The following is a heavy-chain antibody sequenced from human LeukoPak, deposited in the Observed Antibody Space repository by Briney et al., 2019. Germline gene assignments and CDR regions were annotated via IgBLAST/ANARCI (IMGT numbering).Heavy chain of an antibody. CDR2: ISSDSDTV. Sequence: GGSLRLSCAASGFTFNYYSMNWVRQAPGKGLEWVSYISSDSDTVFYADSVMGRFTISRDNGQNSLYLQMNSLRAEDTAVYYCAKDRLNGDYSYYYYYYGMDVWGQGTTVTVSS. D-gene: IGHD4-17*01. CDR1: GFTFNYYS. CDR3: AKDRLNGDYSYYYYYYGMDV. V-gene: IGHV3-48*01. J-gene: IGHJ6*02.